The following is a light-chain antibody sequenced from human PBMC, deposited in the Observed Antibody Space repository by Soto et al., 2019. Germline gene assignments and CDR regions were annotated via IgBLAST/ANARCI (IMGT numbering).Light chain of an antibody. J-gene: IGLJ2*01. CDR1: SANIGTNY. CDR2: DSD. V-gene: IGLV1-51*01. Sequence: QSVLTQPPSVSAAPGRKVTISCSGSSANIGTNYVSWYQQFPGTAPKLVIYDSDRRPSEIPDRFSGSKSGTSATLDITGLQTGDEADYYCGAWDGSLSVVLFGGGTQLTVL. CDR3: GAWDGSLSVVL.